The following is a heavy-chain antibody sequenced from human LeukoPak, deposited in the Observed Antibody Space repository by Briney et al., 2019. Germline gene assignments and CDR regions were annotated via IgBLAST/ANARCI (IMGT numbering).Heavy chain of an antibody. V-gene: IGHV1-2*02. CDR2: INPNSGGT. D-gene: IGHD3-22*01. CDR3: ARDSYYDSSGYYSSEYFQH. J-gene: IGHJ1*01. Sequence: ASVKVSCKASGYTFTGYYMHWVRQAPGQGLEWMGWINPNSGGTNYAQKFQGRVTMTKDTSISTAYMELSRLRSDDTAVYYCARDSYYDSSGYYSSEYFQHWGQGTLVTVSS. CDR1: GYTFTGYY.